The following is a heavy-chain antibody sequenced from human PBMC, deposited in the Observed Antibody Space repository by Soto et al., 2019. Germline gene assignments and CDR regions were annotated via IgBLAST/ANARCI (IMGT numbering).Heavy chain of an antibody. D-gene: IGHD2-15*01. CDR3: ARDAGYCSGGSCFYGMDV. CDR1: GYTFTSYA. J-gene: IGHJ6*02. CDR2: INAGNGNT. Sequence: QVQLVQSGAEVKKPGASVKVSCKASGYTFTSYAMHWVRQAPGQRLEWMGWINAGNGNTKYSKKFQGRVTITRDTSASTAYMELSSLRSEDTAVYYCARDAGYCSGGSCFYGMDVWGQGTTVTVSS. V-gene: IGHV1-3*01.